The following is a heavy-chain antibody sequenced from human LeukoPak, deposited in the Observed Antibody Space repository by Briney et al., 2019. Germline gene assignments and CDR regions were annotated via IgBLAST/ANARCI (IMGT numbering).Heavy chain of an antibody. V-gene: IGHV3-49*04. Sequence: PGRSLRLSCSASGFIFGDYGLSWVRQAPGQRLEWVGFIRSKADGGTTEYAASVKGRFTISRNASKSIAYLQMNSLQTEDTAVFYCSRVLTSGTRRFDPWGQGTLVTVSS. CDR1: GFIFGDYG. CDR2: IRSKADGGTT. D-gene: IGHD1-1*01. J-gene: IGHJ5*02. CDR3: SRVLTSGTRRFDP.